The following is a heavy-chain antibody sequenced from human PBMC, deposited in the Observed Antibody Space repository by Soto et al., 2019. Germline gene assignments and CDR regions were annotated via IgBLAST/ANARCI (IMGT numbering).Heavy chain of an antibody. V-gene: IGHV1-8*01. D-gene: IGHD5-18*01. J-gene: IGHJ4*02. Sequence: ASVKVSCKSSGYTFTNYDITWVRQAAGQGLEWVGWVNPNSGYTAYAQKFVGRVTMTRNTPLRTAYMELSSLTSGDTAVYYCARRYSYGWNDYWGQGTLVTSPQ. CDR2: VNPNSGYT. CDR3: ARRYSYGWNDY. CDR1: GYTFTNYD.